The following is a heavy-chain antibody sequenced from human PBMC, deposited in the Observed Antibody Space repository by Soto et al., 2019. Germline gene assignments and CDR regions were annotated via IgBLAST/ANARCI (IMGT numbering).Heavy chain of an antibody. CDR2: IIPMFGTA. Sequence: QVQLVQSGAEVKKPGSSVKVSCKTSGGTFSSYAISWVRQAPGQGLEWMGGIIPMFGTANYAQKFQGRVTITADESTSTAYMEVSSLRSEDKAVYYCARSRANYYDSRGYYYSTFDYWGQGTLVTVSS. J-gene: IGHJ4*02. CDR1: GGTFSSYA. V-gene: IGHV1-69*12. CDR3: ARSRANYYDSRGYYYSTFDY. D-gene: IGHD3-22*01.